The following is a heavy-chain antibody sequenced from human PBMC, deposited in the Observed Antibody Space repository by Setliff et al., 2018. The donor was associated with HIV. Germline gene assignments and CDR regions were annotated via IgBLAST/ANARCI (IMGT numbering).Heavy chain of an antibody. V-gene: IGHV1-69*06. CDR1: RGTFSSYA. CDR2: IIPVFGTA. D-gene: IGHD1-7*01. CDR3: ARDRTSWNLEGAGAFGI. J-gene: IGHJ3*02. Sequence: SVKVSCKAYRGTFSSYAVKWMRQAPGQGLAWMGRIIPVFGTANYAKNFQGRVTITADKSTSTAYMELSSLRSDDTAVYYCARDRTSWNLEGAGAFGIWGQGTMVPVSS.